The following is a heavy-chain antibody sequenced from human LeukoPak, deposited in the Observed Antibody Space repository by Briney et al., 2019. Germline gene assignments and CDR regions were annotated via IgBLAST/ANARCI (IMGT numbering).Heavy chain of an antibody. CDR1: GGSFSGYY. D-gene: IGHD3-22*01. CDR3: ARGHYDSSGYYRSAGWSFDL. J-gene: IGHJ2*01. V-gene: IGHV4-34*01. CDR2: INHSGST. Sequence: SETLSPTCAVYGGSFSGYYWSWIRQPPGKGLEWIGEINHSGSTNYNPSRKSRVTISVDTSKNQFSLKLSSVTAADTAVYYCARGHYDSSGYYRSAGWSFDLWGRGTLVTVSS.